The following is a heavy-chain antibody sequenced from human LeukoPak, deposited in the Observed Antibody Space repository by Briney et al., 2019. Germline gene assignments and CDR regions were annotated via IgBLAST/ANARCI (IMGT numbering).Heavy chain of an antibody. J-gene: IGHJ6*02. CDR1: GYTFTGHY. CDR3: ARGIPRSHGMDV. CDR2: INPNSGGT. Sequence: ASVKVSCKASGYTFTGHYMHWVRQAPGQGLEWMGWINPNSGGTNYAQKFQGRVTMTRDTSISTAYMELSRLRSDDTAVYYCARGIPRSHGMDVWGQGTTVTVSS. V-gene: IGHV1-2*02.